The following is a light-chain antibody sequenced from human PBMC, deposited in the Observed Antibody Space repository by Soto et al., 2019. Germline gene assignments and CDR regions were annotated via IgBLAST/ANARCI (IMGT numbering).Light chain of an antibody. Sequence: QSALTQPASVSGSPGQSITISCTGTSSDIGGYKYVSWYQQHPGKAPKLMIYEVTNRPSGVSNRFSGSKSGNTASLTISGLQAEDEADYYCATWDGSLPGEVFGGGTKLTVL. V-gene: IGLV2-14*01. CDR2: EVT. CDR1: SSDIGGYKY. CDR3: ATWDGSLPGEV. J-gene: IGLJ2*01.